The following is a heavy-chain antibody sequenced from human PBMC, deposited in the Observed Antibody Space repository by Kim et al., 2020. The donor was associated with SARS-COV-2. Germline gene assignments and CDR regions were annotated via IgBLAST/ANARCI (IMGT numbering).Heavy chain of an antibody. V-gene: IGHV1-46*01. Sequence: SCEQKFQGRVTMTRDTSTSTVYMELSSLRSEDTAVYYCARSDGSGSYFSYWGQGTLVTVSS. D-gene: IGHD3-10*01. J-gene: IGHJ4*02. CDR3: ARSDGSGSYFSY.